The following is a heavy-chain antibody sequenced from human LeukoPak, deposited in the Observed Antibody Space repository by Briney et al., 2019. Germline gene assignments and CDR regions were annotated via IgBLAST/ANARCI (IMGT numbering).Heavy chain of an antibody. Sequence: GGSLRLSCAASGFTFTRFNMNWVRQAPGKGLELVSSITTSGTYIYYADSVKGRFTISRDNAKNSLYLQMSSLRGEDTAVYYCARPFYYDSNGGEGMDVWGQGTTVTVSS. CDR2: ITTSGTYI. V-gene: IGHV3-21*06. D-gene: IGHD3-22*01. J-gene: IGHJ6*02. CDR1: GFTFTRFN. CDR3: ARPFYYDSNGGEGMDV.